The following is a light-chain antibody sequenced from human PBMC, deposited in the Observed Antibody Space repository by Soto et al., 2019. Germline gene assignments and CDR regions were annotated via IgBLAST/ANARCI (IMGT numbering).Light chain of an antibody. CDR2: YAS. Sequence: EIMMTQSPATLSVSPGERATLSCRASQSVRNNLAWYQQKPGQAPRLLIYYASTRATGIPARFSGSGSGTQFTHNISSLPDEDCALYYCQQYKSSPPITFGQGTRLEIK. CDR1: QSVRNN. V-gene: IGKV3-15*01. J-gene: IGKJ5*01. CDR3: QQYKSSPPIT.